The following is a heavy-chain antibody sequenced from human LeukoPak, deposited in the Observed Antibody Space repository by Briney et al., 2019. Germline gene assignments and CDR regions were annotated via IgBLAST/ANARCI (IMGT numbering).Heavy chain of an antibody. V-gene: IGHV3-48*01. CDR3: ARDNGHRRLEAAGLGY. Sequence: PGGSLRLSCAASGFIFSSYGMNWVRQAPGKGLEWVSYISGSSNNIYYAESVKGRFTISRDNAKNSVYLQMNSLRAEDTAVYYCARDNGHRRLEAAGLGYWGQGTLVTVSS. CDR1: GFIFSSYG. J-gene: IGHJ4*02. CDR2: ISGSSNNI. D-gene: IGHD6-13*01.